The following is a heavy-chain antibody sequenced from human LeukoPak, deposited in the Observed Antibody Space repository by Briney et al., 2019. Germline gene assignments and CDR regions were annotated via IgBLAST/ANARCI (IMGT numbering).Heavy chain of an antibody. CDR1: GYTFSAYE. D-gene: IGHD3-10*02. V-gene: IGHV1-8*02. CDR2: VNPNSGKT. J-gene: IGHJ6*04. Sequence: ASVKVSCKASGYTFSAYEINWVRQATGQGLEWVGWVNPNSGKTDYAQKFQGRVTMTRDTSLSTAYMELSSLRAEDTAVYYCAELGITMIGGVWGKGTTVTISS. CDR3: AELGITMIGGV.